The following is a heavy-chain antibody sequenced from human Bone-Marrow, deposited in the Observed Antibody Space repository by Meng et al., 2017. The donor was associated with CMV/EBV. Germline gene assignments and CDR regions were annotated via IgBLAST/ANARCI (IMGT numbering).Heavy chain of an antibody. CDR3: ARGALNLALYNWFDS. J-gene: IGHJ5*01. V-gene: IGHV3-21*01. D-gene: IGHD3-9*01. CDR2: ISSSSSYI. CDR1: GFTFSSYS. Sequence: GESLKISCAASGFTFSSYSMNWVRQAPGKGLEWVSSISSSSSYIYYADSVKGRFTISRDNAKNSLYLQMNSLRAEDTAVYYCARGALNLALYNWFDSWGQGTLVTVSS.